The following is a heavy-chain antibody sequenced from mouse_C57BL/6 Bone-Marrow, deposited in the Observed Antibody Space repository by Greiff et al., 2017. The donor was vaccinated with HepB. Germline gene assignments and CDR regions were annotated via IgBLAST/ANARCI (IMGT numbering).Heavy chain of an antibody. CDR3: ARLGDYPFAY. Sequence: QVQLQQPGTELVKPGASVKLSCKASGYTFTSYWMHWVKQRPGQGLEWIGIINPSTGGTNYTEKFKSKATLTVDKSSSTAYMQLSSLTSADSAVYYYARLGDYPFAYWGQGTLVTVPA. CDR1: GYTFTSYW. J-gene: IGHJ3*01. D-gene: IGHD2-4*01. CDR2: INPSTGGT. V-gene: IGHV1-53*01.